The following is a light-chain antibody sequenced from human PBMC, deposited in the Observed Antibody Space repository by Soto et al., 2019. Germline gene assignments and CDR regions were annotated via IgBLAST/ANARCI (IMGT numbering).Light chain of an antibody. CDR1: SSDVGGYNY. J-gene: IGLJ1*01. CDR2: DVS. V-gene: IGLV2-14*01. CDR3: SSETSSSTLYV. Sequence: QSVLTQPASVSGSPGQSITISCTGTSSDVGGYNYVSWYQQHPGKAPKLMIYDVSNRPSGVSNRFSGSKSGNTASLTISGLQAEVVANYSSSSETSSSTLYVFVTGTKV.